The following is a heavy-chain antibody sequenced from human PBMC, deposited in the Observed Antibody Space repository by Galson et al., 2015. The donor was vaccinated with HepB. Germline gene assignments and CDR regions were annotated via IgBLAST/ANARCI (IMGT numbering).Heavy chain of an antibody. CDR3: TRDRVGGSSGIGIFGDYYYGMDV. Sequence: SLRLSCAASGFTFGDYTVSWFRQAPGKGLEWVGFIRSKAYGGTTEYAASVKGRFTISRADSKSIAYLQMNSLKSDDTAVYYCTRDRVGGSSGIGIFGDYYYGMDVWGQGTTVTVSS. J-gene: IGHJ6*02. CDR2: IRSKAYGGTT. CDR1: GFTFGDYT. D-gene: IGHD2-21*01. V-gene: IGHV3-49*03.